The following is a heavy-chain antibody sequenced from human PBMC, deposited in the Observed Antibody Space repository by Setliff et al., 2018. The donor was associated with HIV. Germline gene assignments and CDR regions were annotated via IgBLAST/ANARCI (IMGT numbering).Heavy chain of an antibody. V-gene: IGHV4-61*01. CDR2: INHTGNT. D-gene: IGHD4-17*01. CDR1: GGSVSRVTYY. J-gene: IGHJ4*02. Sequence: LSLTCSVSGGSVSRVTYYWSWIRQPPGKGLEWIGEINHTGNTQYNPSLKSRVTMSEETSKNQFSLKLSSVTAADPAIYYCASRIYGNNPYFDYWSQGTLVTVSS. CDR3: ASRIYGNNPYFDY.